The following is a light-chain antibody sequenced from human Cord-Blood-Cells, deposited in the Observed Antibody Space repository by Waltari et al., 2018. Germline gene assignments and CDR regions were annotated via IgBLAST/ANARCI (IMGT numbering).Light chain of an antibody. V-gene: IGKV6-21*01. Sequence: EIVLTQSPDFQSVTPKEKVTITCRASQSIGSSLHWYQQKPDQSPKLLIKYASQSFSGVPSRFRGSGAGTDFTRTINSLEAEDAATYDCHQSRSLPWTFGQGTKGEIK. CDR1: QSIGSS. CDR2: YAS. J-gene: IGKJ1*01. CDR3: HQSRSLPWT.